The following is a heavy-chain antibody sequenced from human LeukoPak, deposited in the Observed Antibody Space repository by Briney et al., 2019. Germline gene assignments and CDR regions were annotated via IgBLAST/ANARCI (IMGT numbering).Heavy chain of an antibody. D-gene: IGHD3-10*01. V-gene: IGHV1-18*04. CDR3: ARDPLRGYYGSGSSHYFDY. CDR1: GYTFTSYY. J-gene: IGHJ4*02. CDR2: ISAYNGNT. Sequence: ASVKVSCKASGYTFTSYYMHWVRQAPGQGLEWMGWISAYNGNTNYAQKLQGRVTMTTDTSTSTAYMELRSLRSDDTAVYYCARDPLRGYYGSGSSHYFDYWGQGTLVTVSS.